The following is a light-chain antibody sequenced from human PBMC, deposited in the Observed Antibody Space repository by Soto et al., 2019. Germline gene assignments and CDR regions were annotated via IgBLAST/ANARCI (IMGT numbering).Light chain of an antibody. CDR3: QAFDNSLSASGV. Sequence: QAVVTQPASVSGSPGQSITISCTGTSSDVGGYSYVSWYQQHPGKAPKLIIYEGNNRPSGVSNRFSGSKSGTSASLAIIGLRVEDEGIYYCQAFDNSLSASGVFGGGTKLTVL. V-gene: IGLV2-14*01. CDR2: EGN. J-gene: IGLJ3*02. CDR1: SSDVGGYSY.